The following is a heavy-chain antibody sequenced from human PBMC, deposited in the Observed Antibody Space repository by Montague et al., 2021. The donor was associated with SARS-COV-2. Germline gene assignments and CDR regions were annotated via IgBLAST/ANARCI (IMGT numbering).Heavy chain of an antibody. V-gene: IGHV4-39*01. CDR2: IYYSGAT. CDR3: PRHRNYGGHYLGNWFHH. J-gene: IGHJ5*02. Sequence: IYYSGATYYNPSLKSRLTISMDTSKNQFSLKLTSVTAADTAVYYCPRHRNYGGHYLGNWFHHWGQGTLVTVSS. D-gene: IGHD4-23*01.